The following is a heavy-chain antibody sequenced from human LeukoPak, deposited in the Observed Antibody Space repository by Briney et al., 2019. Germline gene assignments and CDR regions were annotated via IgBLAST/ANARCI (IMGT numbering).Heavy chain of an antibody. CDR3: AGNPVRASGSYPIRYFDWYYYYYGMDV. J-gene: IGHJ6*02. D-gene: IGHD3-9*01. CDR2: ISSSSSTI. Sequence: GVSLRLSCAASGFTFSSYSMNWVRQAPGKGLEWVSYISSSSSTIYYADSVKGRFTISRDNAKNSLYLQMNSLRAEDTAVYYCAGNPVRASGSYPIRYFDWYYYYYGMDVWGQGTTVTVSS. CDR1: GFTFSSYS. V-gene: IGHV3-48*01.